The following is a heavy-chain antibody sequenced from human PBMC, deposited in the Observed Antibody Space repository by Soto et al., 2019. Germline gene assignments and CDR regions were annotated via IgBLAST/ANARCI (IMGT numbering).Heavy chain of an antibody. CDR3: AKGRIATGVSDGMDV. D-gene: IGHD6-13*01. CDR1: GFTFSNYA. J-gene: IGHJ6*02. V-gene: IGHV3-23*05. Sequence: GGSLRLSCAVSGFTFSNYAMGWVRRAPGKGLEWVSSICNSGTYRSYADSVKGRFTISRDNSKNTLYLQMNSLRAEDTALFYCAKGRIATGVSDGMDVWGQGTTVTVSS. CDR2: ICNSGTYR.